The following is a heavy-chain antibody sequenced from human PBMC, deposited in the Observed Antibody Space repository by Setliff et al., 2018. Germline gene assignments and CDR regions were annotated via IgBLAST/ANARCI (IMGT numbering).Heavy chain of an antibody. Sequence: ASVKVSCKASGYIFTSYGFSWVRQAPGQGLEWMGWISTYNGKTNYAQKFQGRVTMTTDTSTSTAYMELRSLRSDDTAVYYCARERGSYDSSTHYTYYFDYWGQGTLVTVSS. V-gene: IGHV1-18*01. CDR2: ISTYNGKT. D-gene: IGHD3-22*01. CDR1: GYIFTSYG. CDR3: ARERGSYDSSTHYTYYFDY. J-gene: IGHJ4*02.